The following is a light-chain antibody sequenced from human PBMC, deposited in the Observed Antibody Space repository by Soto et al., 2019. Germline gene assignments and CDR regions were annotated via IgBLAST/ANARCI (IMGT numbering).Light chain of an antibody. Sequence: DIVMTQSPDSLAVSLGERATINCKSSQSVLYSSNNKNYLAWYQQKPGQPPKLLIYCASTRESGVPDRFSGSESGTDLTLTISSLQAEDVAVYYCQQYYSTPRTFGQGTKVEIK. V-gene: IGKV4-1*01. CDR1: QSVLYSSNNKNY. CDR2: CAS. CDR3: QQYYSTPRT. J-gene: IGKJ1*01.